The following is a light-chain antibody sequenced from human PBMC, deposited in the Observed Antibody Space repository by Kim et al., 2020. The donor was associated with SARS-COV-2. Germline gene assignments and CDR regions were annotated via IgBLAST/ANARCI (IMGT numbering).Light chain of an antibody. J-gene: IGLJ3*02. Sequence: VLTQSFFFFFSLFSSVPLTCTLDSGHISYIIAWHQLRPGKAPRYLMKVAGGGEYKRGSGVPDRFSGSCSGTDCSLTISNVQSEDEAEYYCETWDFNRWLFGGGTQLTVL. CDR1: SGHISYI. V-gene: IGLV4-60*03. CDR2: VAGGGEY. CDR3: ETWDFNRWL.